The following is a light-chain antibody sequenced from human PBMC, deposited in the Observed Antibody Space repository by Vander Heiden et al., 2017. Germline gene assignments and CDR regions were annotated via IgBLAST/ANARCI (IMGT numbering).Light chain of an antibody. CDR2: NNN. V-gene: IGLV1-44*01. CDR1: SYNIGSNA. J-gene: IGLJ3*02. CDR3: AAWDDSLRGRV. Sequence: QSVLTQPPSASGTPGQRPTIACSGSSYNIGSNAVNWYQQLPGTAPKLLIYNNNQRPSGVPDRFSGSKSGTSASLAISGLQSEDETDYYCAAWDDSLRGRVFGGGTKLTVL.